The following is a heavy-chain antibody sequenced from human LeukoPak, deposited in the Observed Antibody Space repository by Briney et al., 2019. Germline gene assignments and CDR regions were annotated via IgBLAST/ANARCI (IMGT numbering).Heavy chain of an antibody. CDR3: ARGSGSYYYAFDI. J-gene: IGHJ3*02. Sequence: PSETLSLTCTVSGYSISSGYYWGWIRQPPGKGLEWIGSIYHSGSTYYNPSLKSRVTISVDTSKNQFSLKLSSVTAADTAVYYCARGSGSYYYAFDIWGQGTMVTVST. CDR1: GYSISSGYY. V-gene: IGHV4-38-2*02. CDR2: IYHSGST. D-gene: IGHD1-26*01.